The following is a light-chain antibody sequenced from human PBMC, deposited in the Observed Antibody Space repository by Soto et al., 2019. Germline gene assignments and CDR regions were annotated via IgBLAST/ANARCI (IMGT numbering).Light chain of an antibody. CDR3: QVWDFNSDHVV. Sequence: SYELTQPPSASVAPGQTASITCGGNNVGGKSVHWYQQKPGQAPVVVVYDDSVRPSGIPDRFSGSNSGNTATLTISRVEAGDEADYYCQVWDFNSDHVVFGGGTQLTVL. CDR1: NVGGKS. V-gene: IGLV3-21*02. CDR2: DDS. J-gene: IGLJ7*01.